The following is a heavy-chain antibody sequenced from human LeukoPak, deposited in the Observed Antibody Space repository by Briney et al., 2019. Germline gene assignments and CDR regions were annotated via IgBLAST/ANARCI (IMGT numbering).Heavy chain of an antibody. CDR2: LYSSGIT. V-gene: IGHV4-4*07. CDR1: GGFTNIYY. CDR3: ARHIDFDLGYYYYMDV. Sequence: SETLSLTCTVSGGFTNIYYWSWIRQPAGKGLEWIGRLYSSGITNYNPSLKSRITISVDTSKNQFSLKLTSVTAADTAVYYCARHIDFDLGYYYYMDVWGKGTSVTVSS. D-gene: IGHD3-3*01. J-gene: IGHJ6*03.